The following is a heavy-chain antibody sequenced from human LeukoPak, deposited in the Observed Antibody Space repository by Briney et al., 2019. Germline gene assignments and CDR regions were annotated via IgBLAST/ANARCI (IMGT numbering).Heavy chain of an antibody. V-gene: IGHV3-66*02. Sequence: GGSLRLSCAASGFSVGGDYMSWVRQAPGKGLEWVANIYGGGSTFYADSVKGRLTISRDESTNMVYLQMSSLRPEDTGMYYCTRSPWEPGNYWGQGTLVRVSS. D-gene: IGHD3-10*01. CDR3: TRSPWEPGNY. CDR2: IYGGGST. CDR1: GFSVGGDY. J-gene: IGHJ4*02.